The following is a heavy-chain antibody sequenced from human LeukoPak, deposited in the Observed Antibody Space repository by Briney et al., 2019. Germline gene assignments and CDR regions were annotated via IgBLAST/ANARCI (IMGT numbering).Heavy chain of an antibody. CDR2: IYYSGST. CDR3: ARGVDIVAPRFGD. Sequence: SETLSLTCTVSGGSISSYYWSWIRQPPGKGLEWIGYIYYSGSTNYNPSLKSRVTISVDTSKNQFSLKLSSVTAADTAVYYCARGVDIVAPRFGDWGQGTLVTVSS. D-gene: IGHD5-12*01. V-gene: IGHV4-59*01. J-gene: IGHJ4*02. CDR1: GGSISSYY.